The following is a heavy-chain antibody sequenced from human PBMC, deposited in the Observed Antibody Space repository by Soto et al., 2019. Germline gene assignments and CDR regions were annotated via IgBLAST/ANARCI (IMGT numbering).Heavy chain of an antibody. Sequence: QVQLVESGGGVVQPGRSLRLSCAASGFTFSSYGMHWVRQAPGKGLEWVAVIWYDGSNKYYADSVKGRFTISRDNSKNTRYLQMNSLRAEDTAVYYCASNWVVRGVTRDVWGQGTTVTVSS. CDR2: IWYDGSNK. J-gene: IGHJ6*02. CDR1: GFTFSSYG. CDR3: ASNWVVRGVTRDV. D-gene: IGHD3-10*01. V-gene: IGHV3-33*01.